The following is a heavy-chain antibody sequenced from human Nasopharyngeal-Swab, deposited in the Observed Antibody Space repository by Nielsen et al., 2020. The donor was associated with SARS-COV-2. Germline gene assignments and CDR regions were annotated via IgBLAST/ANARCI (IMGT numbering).Heavy chain of an antibody. J-gene: IGHJ5*02. CDR1: GYSFVHHW. D-gene: IGHD5-24*01. V-gene: IGHV5-51*01. Sequence: GESLKISCMASGYSFVHHWIGWVRQKPGKGLEWMGMVYPGNSEVAYSPSFQGQITISADKSINTAYLQRRSLRASDSAMYFCARRAARVGYNCEVDPWGQGTLVTVSS. CDR3: ARRAARVGYNCEVDP. CDR2: VYPGNSEV.